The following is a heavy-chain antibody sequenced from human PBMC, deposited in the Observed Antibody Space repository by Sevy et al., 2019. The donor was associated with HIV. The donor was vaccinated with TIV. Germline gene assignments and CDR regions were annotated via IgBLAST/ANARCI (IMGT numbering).Heavy chain of an antibody. CDR3: ARVDANYDKGFDP. CDR1: GFTFRSYE. CDR2: ISSSGSII. Sequence: GGSLRLSCEVSGFTFRSYEMNWVRQAPGKGLEWVSYISSSGSIIYYADSVKGRFTISRDNAKNSLYMQMNSLRAEDTAVYYCARVDANYDKGFDPWGQGTLVTVSS. D-gene: IGHD3-22*01. J-gene: IGHJ5*02. V-gene: IGHV3-48*03.